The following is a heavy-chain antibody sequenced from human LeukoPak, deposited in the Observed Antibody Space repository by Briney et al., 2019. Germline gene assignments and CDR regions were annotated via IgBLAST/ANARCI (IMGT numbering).Heavy chain of an antibody. CDR3: AKTPYYDSSGYADY. D-gene: IGHD3-22*01. Sequence: PGGTLRLSCAASGFTFSSYGMSWVRQAPGKGLEWVSDISGGGGSTYYADSVKGRFTISRDNSKNTLYLQMSSLRAEDTAVYYCAKTPYYDSSGYADYWGQGTLVTVSS. CDR2: ISGGGGST. CDR1: GFTFSSYG. J-gene: IGHJ4*02. V-gene: IGHV3-23*01.